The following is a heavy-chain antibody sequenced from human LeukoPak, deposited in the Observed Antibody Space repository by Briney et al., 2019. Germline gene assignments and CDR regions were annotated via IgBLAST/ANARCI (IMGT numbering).Heavy chain of an antibody. CDR3: ARDQASDYYDTSGYYYGFFDY. CDR2: IKQDGSVK. CDR1: GFTFSNYW. V-gene: IGHV3-7*01. D-gene: IGHD3-22*01. J-gene: IGHJ4*02. Sequence: GGSLRLSCAASGFTFSNYWMSWVRQAPGKGLEWVANIKQDGSVKYYVASVKGRFTISRDNAKNSLYLQMNSLRAEDTGVYYCARDQASDYYDTSGYYYGFFDYWGQGTLVTVSS.